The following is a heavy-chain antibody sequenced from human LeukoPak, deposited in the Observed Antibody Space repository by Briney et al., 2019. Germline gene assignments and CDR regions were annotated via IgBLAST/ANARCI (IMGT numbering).Heavy chain of an antibody. CDR1: GFTFSNFG. V-gene: IGHV3-23*01. D-gene: IGHD5-18*01. CDR2: ISGSGGST. CDR3: AKGGYSSGRYYYYYMDV. J-gene: IGHJ6*03. Sequence: GGSLRLSCAASGFTFSNFGMSWVRQAPGKGLEWVSVISGSGGSTYYADSVKGRFTISRDNSKNTLYLQMNNLRAEDTAVYYCAKGGYSSGRYYYYYMDVWGEGTTVTVSS.